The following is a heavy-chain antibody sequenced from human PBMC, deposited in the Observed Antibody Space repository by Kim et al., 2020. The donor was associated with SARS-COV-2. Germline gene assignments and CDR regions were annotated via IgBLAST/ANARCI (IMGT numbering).Heavy chain of an antibody. D-gene: IGHD3-10*01. V-gene: IGHV3-9*01. CDR1: GFTLDDYS. Sequence: SLRLSCAASGFTLDDYSMHWDRQAPGKGRDWVSGMRWKMGSLGYADSVKGRFTISRDNAKNSLYLKMNCLRAEDTALYYCAKDISFGLPNYYYYYGMDVWGQGTTVTVSS. CDR3: AKDISFGLPNYYYYYGMDV. CDR2: MRWKMGSL. J-gene: IGHJ6*02.